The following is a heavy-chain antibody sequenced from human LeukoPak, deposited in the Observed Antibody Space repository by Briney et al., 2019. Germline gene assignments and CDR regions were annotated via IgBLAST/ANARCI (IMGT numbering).Heavy chain of an antibody. CDR2: INPNSGGT. Sequence: ASVKVSCKASGYTFTGYYMHWVRQAPGQGLEWMGWINPNSGGTNYAQKFQGRVTMTRDTSISTAYMELSRLRSEDTAVYYCARGGDASFPGGYYYYYMDVWGKGTTVTVSS. CDR3: ARGGDASFPGGYYYYYMDV. V-gene: IGHV1-2*02. D-gene: IGHD4-17*01. J-gene: IGHJ6*03. CDR1: GYTFTGYY.